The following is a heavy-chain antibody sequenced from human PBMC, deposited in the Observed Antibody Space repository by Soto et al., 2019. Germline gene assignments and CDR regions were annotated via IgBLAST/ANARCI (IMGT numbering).Heavy chain of an antibody. Sequence: VSCTASACIFTGCNLPWVRQPLGQGLEWMGWIHPNIGGTNYAQKFQGRVTMTRDTYISTAYMELSRLRSDDTAIYYCARRIIMIRGVGMDGWGQGTTVTVSS. CDR1: ACIFTGCN. CDR2: IHPNIGGT. V-gene: IGHV1-2*02. J-gene: IGHJ6*02. CDR3: ARRIIMIRGVGMDG. D-gene: IGHD3-10*01.